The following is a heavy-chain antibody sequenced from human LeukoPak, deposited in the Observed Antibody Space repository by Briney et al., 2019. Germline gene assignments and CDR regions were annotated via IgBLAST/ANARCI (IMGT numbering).Heavy chain of an antibody. Sequence: GGSLRLSCAASGFTFSSYGMHWVRQAPGKGLEWVAVISYGGSNKYYADSVKGRFTISRDNSKNTLYLQMNSLRAEDTAVYYCARERDGDDQEYYYYGMDVWGQGTTVTVS. V-gene: IGHV3-30*03. J-gene: IGHJ6*02. D-gene: IGHD4-17*01. CDR2: ISYGGSNK. CDR1: GFTFSSYG. CDR3: ARERDGDDQEYYYYGMDV.